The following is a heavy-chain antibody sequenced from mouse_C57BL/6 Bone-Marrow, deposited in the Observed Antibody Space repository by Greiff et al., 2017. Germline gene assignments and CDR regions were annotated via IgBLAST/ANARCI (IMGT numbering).Heavy chain of an antibody. Sequence: VQLQQSGAELVRPGASVKLSCTASGFNIKDDYMHWVKQRPEQGLEWIGWIDPENGDTEYASKFQGKATITADTSSTTAYLQLSSLTSEDTAVYYCTSPGGYFDYWGQGTTLTVSS. CDR2: IDPENGDT. CDR1: GFNIKDDY. CDR3: TSPGGYFDY. J-gene: IGHJ2*01. V-gene: IGHV14-4*01.